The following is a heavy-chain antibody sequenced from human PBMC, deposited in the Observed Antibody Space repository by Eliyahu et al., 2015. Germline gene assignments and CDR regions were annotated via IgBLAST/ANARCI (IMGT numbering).Heavy chain of an antibody. D-gene: IGHD1-26*01. CDR3: AREVRRVGCFDY. CDR2: ISAYNGNT. Sequence: QVQLVQSGAEXKXPGASGKVSCKASGYTFTXYGIXGXXQAPGQGLEWMGWISAYNGNTNYAQKLQGRVTMTTDTSTSTAYMELRSLRSDDTAVYYCAREVRRVGCFDYWGQGTLVTVSS. V-gene: IGHV1-18*04. CDR1: GYTFTXYG. J-gene: IGHJ4*02.